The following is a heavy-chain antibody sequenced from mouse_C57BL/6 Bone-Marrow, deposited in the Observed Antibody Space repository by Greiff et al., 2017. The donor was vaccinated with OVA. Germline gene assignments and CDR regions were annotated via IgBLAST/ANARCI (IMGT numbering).Heavy chain of an antibody. J-gene: IGHJ4*01. CDR3: ARLCAIYYCSSYGAMDF. V-gene: IGHV1-52*01. Sequence: QVQLQQPGAELVRPGSSVKLSCKASGYTFTSYWMHWVKQRPIQGLEWIGNIDPSDSETHYNQKFKDKATLTVDKSSSTAYMQLCSLTSEDSAVYFCARLCAIYYCSSYGAMDFWGQGTSVTVSS. D-gene: IGHD1-1*01. CDR1: GYTFTSYW. CDR2: IDPSDSET.